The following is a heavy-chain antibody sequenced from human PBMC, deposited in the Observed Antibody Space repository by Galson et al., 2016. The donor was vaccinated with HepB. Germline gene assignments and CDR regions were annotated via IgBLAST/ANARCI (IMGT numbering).Heavy chain of an antibody. CDR3: IYSSSSEGYNYYGMDV. CDR1: GYRFNSHW. CDR2: IYPSDPNT. D-gene: IGHD6-6*01. Sequence: SGAEVKKPGESLKISCKASGYRFNSHWIGWVRQMPGKGLEWMRSIYPSDPNTRYSPSFEGQVTFSADKSITTAYLQWSSLKASDTGMYYCIYSSSSEGYNYYGMDVWGQGTTVTVSS. J-gene: IGHJ6*02. V-gene: IGHV5-51*01.